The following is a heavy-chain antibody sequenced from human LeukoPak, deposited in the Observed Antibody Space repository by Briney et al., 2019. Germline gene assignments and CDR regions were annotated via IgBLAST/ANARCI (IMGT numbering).Heavy chain of an antibody. CDR1: GFTFSDNY. D-gene: IGHD3-22*01. CDR2: ISSSGSNT. CDR3: ARVGYYDGSTFDY. Sequence: GGSLRLSCAASGFTFSDNYMTWIRQAPGKGLEWVSYISSSGSNTYYADSVKGRFTISRDNAKKSLYLQMNSLRAEDTAVYYCARVGYYDGSTFDYWGQGTLVTVSS. V-gene: IGHV3-11*01. J-gene: IGHJ4*02.